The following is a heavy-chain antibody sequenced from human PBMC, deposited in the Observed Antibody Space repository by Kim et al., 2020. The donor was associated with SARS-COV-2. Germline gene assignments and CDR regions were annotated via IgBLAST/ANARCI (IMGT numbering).Heavy chain of an antibody. CDR1: GYSFTSYW. Sequence: GESLKISCKGSGYSFTSYWIGWVRQMPGKGLEWMGIIYPGDSDTRYSPSFQGQVTISADKSISTAYLQWSSLKASDTAMYYCARHGYNWNDNQGPLGYWGQGTLVTVSS. CDR2: IYPGDSDT. D-gene: IGHD1-1*01. J-gene: IGHJ4*02. V-gene: IGHV5-51*01. CDR3: ARHGYNWNDNQGPLGY.